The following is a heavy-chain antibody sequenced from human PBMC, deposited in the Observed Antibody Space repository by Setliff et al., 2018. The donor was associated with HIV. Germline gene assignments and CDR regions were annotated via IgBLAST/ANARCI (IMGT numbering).Heavy chain of an antibody. Sequence: SETLSLTCSGSGGSISSGSYYWSWIRQPAGKGLEWIGHIYTRGSSTYNPSLKSRVTISRDTSKNQFSLKLSSVTAADTAVYYCARAPTVVTLLDYWGQGTLVTVSS. CDR3: ARAPTVVTLLDY. CDR2: IYTRGSS. D-gene: IGHD4-17*01. V-gene: IGHV4-61*09. CDR1: GGSISSGSYY. J-gene: IGHJ4*02.